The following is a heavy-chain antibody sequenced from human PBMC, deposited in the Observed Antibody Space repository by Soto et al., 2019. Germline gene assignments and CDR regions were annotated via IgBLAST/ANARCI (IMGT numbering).Heavy chain of an antibody. Sequence: QVQLVESGGGVVQPGRSLRLSCAASGFTFSSYGMHWVRQAPGKGLEWVAVIWYDGSNKYYADSVKGRFTISRDNSKNTLYLQMNSLRAEDTAVYYCARDTGWLQLGNGMDVWGQGTTVTVSS. CDR2: IWYDGSNK. CDR1: GFTFSSYG. J-gene: IGHJ6*02. V-gene: IGHV3-33*01. CDR3: ARDTGWLQLGNGMDV. D-gene: IGHD5-12*01.